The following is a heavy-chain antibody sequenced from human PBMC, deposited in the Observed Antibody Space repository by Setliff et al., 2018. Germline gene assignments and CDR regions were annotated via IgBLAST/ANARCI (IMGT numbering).Heavy chain of an antibody. J-gene: IGHJ6*03. D-gene: IGHD2-2*01. CDR1: GFTLSRFW. CDR2: LHPNGITT. V-gene: IGHV3-74*01. CDR3: ARSPRPPTSLDYVDV. Sequence: GESLKISCVTSGFTLSRFWMHWVRQVPGKGLVWVSRLHPNGITTRYADSVKGRFTIYRDTAENTLYLQMNSLRAEDTAVYYCARSPRPPTSLDYVDVWGDGTMVTVSS.